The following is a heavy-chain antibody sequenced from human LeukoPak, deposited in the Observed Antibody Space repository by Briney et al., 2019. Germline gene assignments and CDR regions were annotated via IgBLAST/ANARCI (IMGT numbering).Heavy chain of an antibody. Sequence: SETLSLTCTVSGGSISSGGYYWSWIRQPPGKGLEWIGYIYHSGSTYYNPSLKSRVTISVDRSKNQFSLKLSSVTAADTAVYYCARDRGYGYYWGQGTLVTVSS. CDR1: GGSISSGGYY. CDR3: ARDRGYGYY. CDR2: IYHSGST. V-gene: IGHV4-30-2*01. D-gene: IGHD5-18*01. J-gene: IGHJ4*02.